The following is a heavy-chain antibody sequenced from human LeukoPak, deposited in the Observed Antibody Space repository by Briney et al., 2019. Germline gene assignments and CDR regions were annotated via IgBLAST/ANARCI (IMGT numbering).Heavy chain of an antibody. D-gene: IGHD5-24*01. CDR1: GGSISSSSYY. CDR2: IYYRGST. Sequence: SETLFLTCTVSGGSISSSSYYWGWIRQPPGKGLEWIGSIYYRGSTYYNPSLKSRVTISVDTSKNQFSLKLSSMTAADTAVYYCASGKDGYNPYDAFDIWGQGTMVTVSS. CDR3: ASGKDGYNPYDAFDI. J-gene: IGHJ3*02. V-gene: IGHV4-39*07.